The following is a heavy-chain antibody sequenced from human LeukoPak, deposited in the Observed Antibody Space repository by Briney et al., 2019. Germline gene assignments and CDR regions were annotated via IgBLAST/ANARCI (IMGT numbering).Heavy chain of an antibody. Sequence: GASVKVSCKASGYTFTSYYMHWVRQAPGQGLEWMGIINPSGGSTSYAQKFQGRVTMTRDMSTSTVYMELSSLRSEDTAVYYCARDLAGYSSGWYDAFDIWGQGTMVTVSS. D-gene: IGHD6-19*01. CDR1: GYTFTSYY. CDR3: ARDLAGYSSGWYDAFDI. V-gene: IGHV1-46*01. CDR2: INPSGGST. J-gene: IGHJ3*02.